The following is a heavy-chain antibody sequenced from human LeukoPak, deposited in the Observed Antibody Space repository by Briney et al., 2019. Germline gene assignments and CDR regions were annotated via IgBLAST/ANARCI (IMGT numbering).Heavy chain of an antibody. D-gene: IGHD1-26*01. CDR2: ISYDGSNK. Sequence: GGSLRLSCAASGFTFSSYAMHWVRQAPGKGLEWVAVISYDGSNKYYADSVKDRFTISRDNSKNTLYLQMNSLRAEDTAVYYCAREGIVGAYSDYWGQGTLVTVPS. CDR1: GFTFSSYA. V-gene: IGHV3-30*04. CDR3: AREGIVGAYSDY. J-gene: IGHJ4*02.